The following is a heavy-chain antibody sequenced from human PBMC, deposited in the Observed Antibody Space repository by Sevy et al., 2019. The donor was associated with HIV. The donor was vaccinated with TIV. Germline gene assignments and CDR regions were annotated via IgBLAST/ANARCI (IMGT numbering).Heavy chain of an antibody. V-gene: IGHV1-69*06. CDR1: GGTFSSYA. CDR2: IIPIFGTA. J-gene: IGHJ3*02. CDR3: ARARGGAQDAFDI. Sequence: ASVKVSCKASGGTFSSYAISWVRQAPGQGLEWMGGIIPIFGTANYAQKFQGRVTITADKSTSTAYMELSSLRSEDTAVYYCARARGGAQDAFDIWGRGTMVTVSS. D-gene: IGHD3-10*01.